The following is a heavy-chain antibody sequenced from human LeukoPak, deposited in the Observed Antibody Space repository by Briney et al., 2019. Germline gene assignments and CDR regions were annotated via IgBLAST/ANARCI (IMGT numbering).Heavy chain of an antibody. CDR3: AKDSDTYGHRHFDH. CDR2: IGFDGSKI. D-gene: IGHD2-8*01. J-gene: IGHJ4*02. CDR1: GFTFSSYG. Sequence: GGSLRLSCVASGFTFSSYGMQWVRQAPGKGLEWVAFIGFDGSKIYYADSVKGRFTISRDNSKNTVNLQMNSLRVEDTAVYYCAKDSDTYGHRHFDHWGQGTLVTVSS. V-gene: IGHV3-30*02.